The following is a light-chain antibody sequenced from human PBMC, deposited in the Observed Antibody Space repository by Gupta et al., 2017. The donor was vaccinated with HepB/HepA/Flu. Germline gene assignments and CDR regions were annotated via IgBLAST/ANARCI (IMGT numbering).Light chain of an antibody. CDR3: QQTFTLPWT. J-gene: IGKJ1*01. Sequence: EIVLTQSPDFQSVTPKEKVTITCRATQSIGTSLHWYQQKPRQSPKLLIKYTSQSFSEVPSRFSGSGSGTEFTLTINSLEAEDAATYFCQQTFTLPWTFGQGTKVEIK. CDR1: QSIGTS. V-gene: IGKV6-21*01. CDR2: YTS.